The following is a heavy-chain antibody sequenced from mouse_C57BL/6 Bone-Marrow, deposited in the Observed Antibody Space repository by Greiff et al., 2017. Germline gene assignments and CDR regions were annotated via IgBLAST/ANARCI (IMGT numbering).Heavy chain of an antibody. CDR2: IYPGSGNT. CDR3: TRSDSSGYFAD. J-gene: IGHJ3*01. V-gene: IGHV1-84*01. D-gene: IGHD3-2*02. CDR1: GYTFTDYY. Sequence: VQLQQSGPELVKPGASVKISCKASGYTFTDYYINWVKQRPGQGLEWIGWIYPGSGNTKYNEKFKGKATLTVDTSSSSAYMLLSSLTSEDSAVYFSTRSDSSGYFADWGQGTLVTVSA.